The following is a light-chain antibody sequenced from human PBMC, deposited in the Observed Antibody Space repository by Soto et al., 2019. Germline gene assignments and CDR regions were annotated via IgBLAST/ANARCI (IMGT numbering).Light chain of an antibody. CDR1: SSDVGGYNF. J-gene: IGLJ1*01. Sequence: QSALPQPASVSGSPGQSITISCTGTSSDVGGYNFVSWYQQHPGKAPKLMIYEVSNRPSGVSNRFSGSKSGNTASLTISGLQAEDEADYYCTSYAGSNTLVFGTWTKLTVL. CDR2: EVS. CDR3: TSYAGSNTLV. V-gene: IGLV2-14*01.